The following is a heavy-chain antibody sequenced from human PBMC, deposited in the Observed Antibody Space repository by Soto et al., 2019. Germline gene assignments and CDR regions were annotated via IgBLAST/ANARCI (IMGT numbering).Heavy chain of an antibody. D-gene: IGHD5-18*01. J-gene: IGHJ4*02. V-gene: IGHV3-21*01. CDR3: AREVDTAMPY. CDR1: GFTFSSYS. CDR2: ISSSSSYI. Sequence: EVQLVESGGGLVKPGGSLRLSCAASGFTFSSYSMNWVRQAPGKGLEWVSSISSSSSYIYYADSVKGRFTISRDNAKNPLYLQMNSLRAEDTAVYYCAREVDTAMPYWGQGTLVTVSS.